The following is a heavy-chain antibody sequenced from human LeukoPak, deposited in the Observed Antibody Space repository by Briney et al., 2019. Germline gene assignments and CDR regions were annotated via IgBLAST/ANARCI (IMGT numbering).Heavy chain of an antibody. J-gene: IGHJ4*02. D-gene: IGHD3-10*01. V-gene: IGHV3-23*01. CDR2: ISGSGGST. CDR3: AKCNGGELLYDY. Sequence: PGGSLRLPCAASGFTFSSYAMSWVRQAPGKGLEWVSAISGSGGSTYYADSVKGRFTISRDNSKNTLYLQMNSLRAEDTAVYYCAKCNGGELLYDYWGQGTLVTVSS. CDR1: GFTFSSYA.